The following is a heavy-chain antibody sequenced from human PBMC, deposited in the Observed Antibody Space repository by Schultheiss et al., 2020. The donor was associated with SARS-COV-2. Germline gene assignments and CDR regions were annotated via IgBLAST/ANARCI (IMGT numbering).Heavy chain of an antibody. CDR2: IYTCGTT. Sequence: GGSLRLSCAASGFTVSSHYMNWVRQAPGKGLEWVSFIYTCGTTYYADSVKGRFTISRDNAKNSLHLQMNSLRAEDTAVYYCARSYDFSFDYWGQGTLVTVSS. V-gene: IGHV3-66*03. J-gene: IGHJ4*02. D-gene: IGHD3-3*01. CDR1: GFTVSSHY. CDR3: ARSYDFSFDY.